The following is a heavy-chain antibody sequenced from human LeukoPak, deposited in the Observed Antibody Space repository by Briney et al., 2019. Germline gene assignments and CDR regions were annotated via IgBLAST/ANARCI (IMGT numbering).Heavy chain of an antibody. CDR2: IYYSGST. J-gene: IGHJ5*01. Sequence: SETLSLTCTVSGGSISSSSYYWGWIRQPPGKGLEWIGSIYYSGSTYYNPSLKSRVTISVDTSKNQFSLKLSSVTAADTAVYYCARGLLYTASFSRNWFDSWGQGTLVAVSS. V-gene: IGHV4-39*01. D-gene: IGHD1-26*01. CDR3: ARGLLYTASFSRNWFDS. CDR1: GGSISSSSYY.